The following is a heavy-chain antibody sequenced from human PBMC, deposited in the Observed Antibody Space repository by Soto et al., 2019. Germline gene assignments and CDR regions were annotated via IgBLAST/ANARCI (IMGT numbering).Heavy chain of an antibody. J-gene: IGHJ4*02. V-gene: IGHV3-23*01. D-gene: IGHD6-19*01. CDR3: AKAPTYLIAVAGTDY. CDR2: ISGSGGST. CDR1: GFTFSSYA. Sequence: LRLSCAASGFTFSSYARSWVRQAPGKGLEWVSAISGSGGSTYYADSVKGRFTISRDNSKNTLYLQMNSLRAEDTAVYYCAKAPTYLIAVAGTDYWGQGTLVTVSS.